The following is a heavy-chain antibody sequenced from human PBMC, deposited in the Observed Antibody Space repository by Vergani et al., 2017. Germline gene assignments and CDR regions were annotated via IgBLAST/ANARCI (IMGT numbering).Heavy chain of an antibody. CDR1: GYTFTSYA. V-gene: IGHV1-3*01. J-gene: IGHJ4*02. CDR2: INAGNGNT. D-gene: IGHD4-11*01. Sequence: QVQLVQSGAEVKKPGASVKVSCKASGYTFTSYAMHWVRQAPGQRLEWMGWINAGNGNTKYSQKFQGRVTITRDTSASTAYMELSSLRSEDTAVYYCARARRTVTTWRTFDYWGQGTLVTVSS. CDR3: ARARRTVTTWRTFDY.